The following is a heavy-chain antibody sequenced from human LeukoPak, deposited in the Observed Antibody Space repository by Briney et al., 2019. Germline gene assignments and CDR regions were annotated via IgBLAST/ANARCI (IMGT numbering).Heavy chain of an antibody. D-gene: IGHD2-21*01. CDR3: TTYYVGEGGRGH. CDR2: SGSP. Sequence: GPLRLSCTASGLTLSNYWMIWVRQAPGKGLEWIGHSGSPSYNPSLKSRVMISIDTSKNQFSLKVSTVTAADTAVYYCTTYYVGEGGRGHWGPGTLVTVSS. CDR1: GLTLSNYW. J-gene: IGHJ4*02. V-gene: IGHV4-59*01.